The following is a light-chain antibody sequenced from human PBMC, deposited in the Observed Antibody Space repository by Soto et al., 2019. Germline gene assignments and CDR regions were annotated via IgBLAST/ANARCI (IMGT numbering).Light chain of an antibody. Sequence: DIVMTQSPDSLAVSLGERATVNCKSGQSVLYSSDNRNYLAWYQQKPGQSPKLLISWASTRESGVPDRFSGSGSRTDFTLTISSLQAEDVAVYFCQQYYTNPRTFGQGTKVEIK. CDR1: QSVLYSSDNRNY. CDR2: WAS. V-gene: IGKV4-1*01. CDR3: QQYYTNPRT. J-gene: IGKJ1*01.